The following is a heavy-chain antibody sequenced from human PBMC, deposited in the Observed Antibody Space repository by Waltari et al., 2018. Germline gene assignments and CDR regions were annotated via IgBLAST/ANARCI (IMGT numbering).Heavy chain of an antibody. J-gene: IGHJ4*02. D-gene: IGHD4-4*01. V-gene: IGHV1-24*01. CDR1: GYTLTELS. CDR3: ASNQVDYSNYFYFDY. Sequence: QVHLVQSGAEVRRPGASVKVSCKVSGYTLTELSIHWVRQAPGKGLEWMGGFDPEAGERIYAQRFQGRVTMTEDTSTDTVYMEVSSLRSEETAVYYCASNQVDYSNYFYFDYWGQGTLVTVSS. CDR2: FDPEAGER.